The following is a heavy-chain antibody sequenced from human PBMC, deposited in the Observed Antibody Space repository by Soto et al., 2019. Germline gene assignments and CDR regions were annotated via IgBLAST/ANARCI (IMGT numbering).Heavy chain of an antibody. CDR3: VKDTGWSSADV. D-gene: IGHD2-15*01. J-gene: IGHJ4*02. Sequence: PGGSLRLSCVGSGFTFSNYEMNWVRQAPGKGLERVAFISHTDRKTHYPDSVRGRFTISRDNAKNTLYLQMTSLRAEDTAVYYCVKDTGWSSADVWGQGTLVTVSS. CDR2: ISHTDRKT. CDR1: GFTFSNYE. V-gene: IGHV3-48*03.